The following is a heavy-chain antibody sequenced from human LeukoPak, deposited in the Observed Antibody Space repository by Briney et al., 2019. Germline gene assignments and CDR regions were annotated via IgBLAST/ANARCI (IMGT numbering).Heavy chain of an antibody. Sequence: SSETLSLTCTVSGGSISSYHWSWIRQPPGKGLEWIGYIYYSGSTNYNPSLKSRVTISVDTSKNQFSLKLSSVTAADTAVYYCARDSGRDGYNWWGQGTLVTVSS. D-gene: IGHD5-24*01. CDR1: GGSISSYH. V-gene: IGHV4-59*01. CDR2: IYYSGST. J-gene: IGHJ4*02. CDR3: ARDSGRDGYNW.